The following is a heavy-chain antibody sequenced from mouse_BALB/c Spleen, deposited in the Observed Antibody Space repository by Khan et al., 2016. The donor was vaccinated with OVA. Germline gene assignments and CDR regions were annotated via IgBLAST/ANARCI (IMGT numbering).Heavy chain of an antibody. CDR3: ASSLTITTVVATDFDY. D-gene: IGHD1-1*01. V-gene: IGHV3-2*02. J-gene: IGHJ2*01. CDR1: GYSITSDYA. CDR2: ISYSGRT. Sequence: EVQLQESGPGLVKPSQSLSLTCTVTGYSITSDYAWNWIRQFPGNKLEWMGYISYSGRTSYNPYLKSRITITRDTSKNQFFLQLNSVTTEDTAPYFCASSLTITTVVATDFDYWGQGTTLTVSS.